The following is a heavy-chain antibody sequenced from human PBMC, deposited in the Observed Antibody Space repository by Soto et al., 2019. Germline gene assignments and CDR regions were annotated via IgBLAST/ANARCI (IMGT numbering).Heavy chain of an antibody. Sequence: SETLSLTCAVSGGSISSSNWWSWVRQPPGKGLEWIGEIYHSGSTNYNPSLKSRVTISVDKSKNQFSLKLSSVTAADTAVYYCSSTDYGSGSQAYYYYYYMDVWGKGTTVTVSS. D-gene: IGHD3-10*01. CDR3: SSTDYGSGSQAYYYYYYMDV. J-gene: IGHJ6*03. CDR1: GGSISSSNW. V-gene: IGHV4-4*02. CDR2: IYHSGST.